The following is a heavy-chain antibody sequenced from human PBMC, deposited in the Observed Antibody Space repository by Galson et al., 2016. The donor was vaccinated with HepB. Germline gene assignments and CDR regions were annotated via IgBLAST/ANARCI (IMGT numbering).Heavy chain of an antibody. J-gene: IGHJ4*02. CDR1: GLPFSDSY. V-gene: IGHV3-11*01. CDR2: ISSTGNTV. Sequence: SLRLSCAASGLPFSDSYMSWIRQAPGKGLEWISYISSTGNTVYYADSVKGRFTISRDNAKNSLYLQMNTLRGEDTAVYYCATQLGLIIVPGTFDSWGQGTLVTVSS. CDR3: ATQLGLIIVPGTFDS. D-gene: IGHD2/OR15-2a*01.